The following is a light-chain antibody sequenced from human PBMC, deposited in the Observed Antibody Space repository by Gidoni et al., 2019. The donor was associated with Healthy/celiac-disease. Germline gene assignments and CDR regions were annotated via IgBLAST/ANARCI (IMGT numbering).Light chain of an antibody. CDR2: GVS. V-gene: IGKV3-20*01. CDR1: QSISSSQ. Sequence: EIVLTQSPGTLSLSPGQSATLSCRASQSISSSQLAWYQQKPGQAPRPLMYGVSSRATGIPDRFSGSGSGTDFTLTISRLEPEDFAVYYCQHFGNFXGXTKVE. J-gene: IGKJ4*01. CDR3: QHFGN.